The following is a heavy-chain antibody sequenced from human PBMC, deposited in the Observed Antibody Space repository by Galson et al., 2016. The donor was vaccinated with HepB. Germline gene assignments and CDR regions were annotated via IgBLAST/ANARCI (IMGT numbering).Heavy chain of an antibody. CDR3: AKDREAWIHSKVFDS. Sequence: SLRLSCAGSGFSFNAHGMHWVRQAPGKGLEWVASIRFDGINEYYAGSVEGRFTVSRDNSRNTLILQMNSLRAEDTATYYCAKDREAWIHSKVFDSWGQGIPVTVSS. D-gene: IGHD5-18*01. CDR2: IRFDGINE. V-gene: IGHV3-33*03. J-gene: IGHJ4*02. CDR1: GFSFNAHG.